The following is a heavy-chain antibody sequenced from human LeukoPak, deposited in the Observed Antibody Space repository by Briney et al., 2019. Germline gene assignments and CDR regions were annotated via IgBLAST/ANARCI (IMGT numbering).Heavy chain of an antibody. D-gene: IGHD2/OR15-2a*01. V-gene: IGHV3-21*01. CDR2: ISSSGNYL. CDR3: VRDHQPEVPTSDNSPSA. CDR1: GFTFSFYS. J-gene: IGHJ5*02. Sequence: GGSLRLSCAASGFTFSFYSMRWVRQSPGKGLEWVACISSSGNYLYYADSVKGRFIISRDDDKNSLHLQMNILRAEDTAVYYCVRDHQPEVPTSDNSPSAWGQGTLVTVSS.